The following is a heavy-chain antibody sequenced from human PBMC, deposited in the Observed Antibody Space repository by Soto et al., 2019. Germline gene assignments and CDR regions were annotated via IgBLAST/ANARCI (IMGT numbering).Heavy chain of an antibody. D-gene: IGHD4-17*01. CDR3: ARGRPGEGAFDI. V-gene: IGHV4-38-2*01. CDR2: IYHSGST. Sequence: PSETLSLTCAVSGYSISSGYYWGWIRQPPGEGLEWIGSIYHSGSTHYNPSLKSRVTISVDTSKNQFSLKLSSVTAADTAVYYCARGRPGEGAFDIWGQGTMVTVS. CDR1: GYSISSGYY. J-gene: IGHJ3*02.